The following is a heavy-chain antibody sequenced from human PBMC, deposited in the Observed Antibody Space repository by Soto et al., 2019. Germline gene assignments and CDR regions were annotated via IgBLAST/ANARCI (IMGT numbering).Heavy chain of an antibody. V-gene: IGHV3-33*01. CDR2: IWYDGGTK. J-gene: IGHJ6*02. CDR3: ARIDCTGNNCNPYYHYGMDV. Sequence: QEQLVESGGGVVQPGRSLRLSCAASGFTFYTYGMHWVRQVPGKGLQWVAVIWYDGGTKYYADSVRGRFTVSRDNSKNMLFLKMNSLRDEDTAVYYCARIDCTGNNCNPYYHYGMDVWGQGTTVTVSS. CDR1: GFTFYTYG. D-gene: IGHD2-8*02.